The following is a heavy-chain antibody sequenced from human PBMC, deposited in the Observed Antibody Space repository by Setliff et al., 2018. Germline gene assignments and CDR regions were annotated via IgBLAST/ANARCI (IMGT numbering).Heavy chain of an antibody. CDR3: ARLGTTIPTSGTWTYYDYYYMDV. J-gene: IGHJ6*03. CDR2: IYSTGST. V-gene: IGHV4-61*09. CDR1: GASITSGNYY. D-gene: IGHD2-21*01. Sequence: SETLSLTCTVSGASITSGNYYWSWVRQSAVRGLEWIGHIYSTGSTNYNPSLKSRVTISVDTSKNQFSLKVSSVTAADTAVYYCARLGTTIPTSGTWTYYDYYYMDVWGKGTTVTVSS.